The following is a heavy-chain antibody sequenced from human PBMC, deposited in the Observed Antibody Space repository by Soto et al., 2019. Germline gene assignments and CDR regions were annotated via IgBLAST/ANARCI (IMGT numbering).Heavy chain of an antibody. V-gene: IGHV3-30-3*01. CDR3: AKETNAYEINF. D-gene: IGHD3-9*01. CDR2: ISYDVNTQ. CDR1: GFIFSGYA. J-gene: IGHJ4*02. Sequence: QVQLVESGGGVVQPGRSLRLSCAASGFIFSGYAMHWVRQAPGKGLEWVAVISYDVNTQYYADSVKGRFTVSRDNSNNMLYVQMNIVRDEDTAMYYCAKETNAYEINFWGQGTLVTVSS.